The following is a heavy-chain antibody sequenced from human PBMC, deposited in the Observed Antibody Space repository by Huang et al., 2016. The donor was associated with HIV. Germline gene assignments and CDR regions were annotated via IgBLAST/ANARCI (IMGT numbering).Heavy chain of an antibody. J-gene: IGHJ6*02. CDR3: AREVRSVETDRPDGYYYRGLDV. Sequence: QLRESGPGLVTPSETLSLTCSASGTSMTSSTFYWGWFRQPPGRGLGWIGSVYFLGNTYYNPSRKSRVTISIDTANKQDSMRLTSVTAADTAVYFCAREVRSVETDRPDGYYYRGLDVWGQGTTVIVSS. CDR1: GTSMTSSTFY. CDR2: VYFLGNT. D-gene: IGHD2-2*03. V-gene: IGHV4-39*02.